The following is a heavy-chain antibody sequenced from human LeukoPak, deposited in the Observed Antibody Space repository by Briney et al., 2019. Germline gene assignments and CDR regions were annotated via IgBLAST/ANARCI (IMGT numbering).Heavy chain of an antibody. Sequence: GGSLRLSCAASGFTFSSYAMSWVRQAPGKGLEWVSAISGSGVSTYYADSVKGRFTISRDNSKNTLYLQMNSLRAEDTAVYYCARDSAYSSSSWFDPWGQGTLVTVSS. CDR2: ISGSGVST. J-gene: IGHJ5*02. CDR1: GFTFSSYA. D-gene: IGHD6-6*01. V-gene: IGHV3-23*01. CDR3: ARDSAYSSSSWFDP.